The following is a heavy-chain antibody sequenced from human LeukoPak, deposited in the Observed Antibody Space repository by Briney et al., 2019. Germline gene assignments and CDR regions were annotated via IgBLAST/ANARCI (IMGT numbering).Heavy chain of an antibody. CDR2: IRYDGSNK. Sequence: GGSLRLSCAASGFTFSSYGMHWVRQAPGKGLEWVAFIRYDGSNKYYADSVKGRFTISRDNSKNTLYLQMNSLRAEDTAVYYCAKKYCSGGSCYSLIVDYYYMDVWGKGTTVTTSS. D-gene: IGHD2-15*01. V-gene: IGHV3-30*02. CDR3: AKKYCSGGSCYSLIVDYYYMDV. J-gene: IGHJ6*03. CDR1: GFTFSSYG.